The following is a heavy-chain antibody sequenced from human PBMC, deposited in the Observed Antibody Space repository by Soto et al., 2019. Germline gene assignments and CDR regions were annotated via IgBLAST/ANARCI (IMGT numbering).Heavy chain of an antibody. D-gene: IGHD2-2*01. CDR3: ARVVPLNAAFDI. CDR2: ISAYSGNT. J-gene: IGHJ3*02. V-gene: IGHV1-18*01. Sequence: VKVSCKTSGGTFSSYAISWVRQAPGQGLEWMGWISAYSGNTNYAQKLQGRVTMTTDTSTSTAYMELRSLRSDDTAVYYCARVVPLNAAFDIWGQGTMVTVSS. CDR1: GGTFSSYA.